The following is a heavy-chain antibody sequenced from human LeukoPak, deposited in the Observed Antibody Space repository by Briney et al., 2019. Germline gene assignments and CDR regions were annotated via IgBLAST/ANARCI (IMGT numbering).Heavy chain of an antibody. Sequence: GASVKVSCKASGGTFSSYAISWVRQAPGQGLEWMGRIIPILGIANYARKFQGRVTITADKSTSTAYMELSSLRSEDTAVYYCARDRKIGDCTNGVCYNGYYYYGMDVWGQGTTVTVSS. CDR3: ARDRKIGDCTNGVCYNGYYYYGMDV. CDR2: IIPILGIA. D-gene: IGHD2-8*01. J-gene: IGHJ6*02. CDR1: GGTFSSYA. V-gene: IGHV1-69*04.